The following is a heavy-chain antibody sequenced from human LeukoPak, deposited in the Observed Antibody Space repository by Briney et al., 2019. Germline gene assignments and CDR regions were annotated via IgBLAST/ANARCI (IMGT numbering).Heavy chain of an antibody. CDR2: TYTSGST. CDR3: ASSGLTEDY. V-gene: IGHV4-61*02. CDR1: GGSISSGSYY. J-gene: IGHJ4*02. Sequence: SETLSLTCTVSGGSISSGSYYWSWIRQPAGKGLEWIGRTYTSGSTNYNPSLKSRVTISVDTSKNQFSLKLSSVTAADTAVYYCASSGLTEDYWGQGTLVTVSS. D-gene: IGHD1-20*01.